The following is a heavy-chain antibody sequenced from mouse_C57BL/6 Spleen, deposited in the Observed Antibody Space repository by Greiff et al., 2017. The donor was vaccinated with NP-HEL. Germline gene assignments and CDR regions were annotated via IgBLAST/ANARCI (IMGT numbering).Heavy chain of an antibody. J-gene: IGHJ4*01. CDR3: ARTITTVVVYYAMDY. V-gene: IGHV5-17*01. Sequence: EVKLVESGGGLVKPGGSLKLSCAASGFTFSDYGMHWVRQAPEKGLEWVAYISSGSSTIYYADTVKGRFTISRDNAKNTLFLQMNSLRSEDTAMDYCARTITTVVVYYAMDYWGQGTSVTVSS. CDR2: ISSGSSTI. D-gene: IGHD1-1*01. CDR1: GFTFSDYG.